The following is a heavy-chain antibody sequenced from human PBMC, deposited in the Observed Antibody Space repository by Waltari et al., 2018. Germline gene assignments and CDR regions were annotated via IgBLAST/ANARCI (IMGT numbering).Heavy chain of an antibody. CDR2: IYHSGST. V-gene: IGHV4-38-2*01. CDR1: GYSISSGYY. J-gene: IGHJ4*02. D-gene: IGHD3-22*01. CDR3: ARGGYYYDSSGYYFDY. Sequence: QVQLPESGPGLVKPSETLSLTCAVSGYSISSGYYWGWIRQPPGKGLEWIGSIYHSGSTYYNPSLKSRVTISVDTSKNQFSLKLSSVTAADTAVYYCARGGYYYDSSGYYFDYWGQGTLVTVSS.